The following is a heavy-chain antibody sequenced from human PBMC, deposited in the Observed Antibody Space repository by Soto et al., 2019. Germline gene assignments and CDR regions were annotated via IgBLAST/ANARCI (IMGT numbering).Heavy chain of an antibody. CDR2: INSDGSST. D-gene: IGHD1-7*01. Sequence: EVQLVESGGGLVQPGGSLRLSCAASGFTFSSYWMHWVRQAPGKGLVWVSRINSDGSSTSYADSVKGRFTISRDNAKNTLYLQMNSLRAEDTAVYYCAKGGRYNWNFGDFDYWGQGTLVTVSS. J-gene: IGHJ4*02. V-gene: IGHV3-74*01. CDR1: GFTFSSYW. CDR3: AKGGRYNWNFGDFDY.